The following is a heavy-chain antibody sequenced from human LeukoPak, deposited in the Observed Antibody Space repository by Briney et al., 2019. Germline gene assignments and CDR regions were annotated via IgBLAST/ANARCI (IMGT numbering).Heavy chain of an antibody. J-gene: IGHJ4*02. V-gene: IGHV5-51*01. CDR1: GYSFTSYW. D-gene: IGHD6-13*01. CDR2: IYPGDSHT. CDR3: ARLLGSSSSSWASFDY. Sequence: GESLKISCKGSGYSFTSYWIGWVRQIPGKGLEWMGIIYPGDSHTRYSPSFQGQVTFSVDKSFSTAYLQWSSLKASDTAMYYCARLLGSSSSSWASFDYWGQGTLVIVFS.